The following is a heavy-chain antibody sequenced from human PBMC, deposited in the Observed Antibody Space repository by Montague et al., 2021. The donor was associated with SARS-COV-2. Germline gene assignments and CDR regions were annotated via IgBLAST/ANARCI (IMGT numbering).Heavy chain of an antibody. J-gene: IGHJ4*02. CDR3: GRAFAPAGTFDF. CDR1: GDSVSTNNTT. CDR2: TYFRSKWYN. Sequence: CAISGDSVSTNNTTWNWVRQSPSGDLEWLGRTYFRSKWYNDYAVSVKSRITINPDTSKNQFSLQLKSVTPKDTAIYFCGRAFAPAGTFDFWGQGTLVTVSS. D-gene: IGHD6-13*01. V-gene: IGHV6-1*01.